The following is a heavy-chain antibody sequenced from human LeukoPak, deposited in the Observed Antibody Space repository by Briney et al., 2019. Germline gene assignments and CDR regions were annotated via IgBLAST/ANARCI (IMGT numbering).Heavy chain of an antibody. CDR1: GGSMTAGDYY. V-gene: IGHV4-39*07. J-gene: IGHJ5*02. CDR2: S. CDR3: ARDGPSIASSSRPLNWFDP. D-gene: IGHD6-6*01. Sequence: SETLSLTCTVSGGSMTAGDYYWGWVRQPPGTGLQWIATSYQGASLKSRVTISLDTSKNQFSLRLTSVTAADTAVYYCARDGPSIASSSRPLNWFDPWGQGTLVTVSS.